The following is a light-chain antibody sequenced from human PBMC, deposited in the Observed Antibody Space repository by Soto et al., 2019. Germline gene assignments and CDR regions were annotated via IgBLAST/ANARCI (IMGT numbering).Light chain of an antibody. CDR3: QQSYSTPPVT. V-gene: IGKV1-39*01. Sequence: DIQMTQSPSSLSASVGDRVTITCRASQSISSYLNWYQQKPGKAPKLLIYAASSLQSGVQSRFSGSASGTDFTLTISSLQPEDFATYYCQQSYSTPPVTFGQGTRLEIK. CDR1: QSISSY. J-gene: IGKJ5*01. CDR2: AAS.